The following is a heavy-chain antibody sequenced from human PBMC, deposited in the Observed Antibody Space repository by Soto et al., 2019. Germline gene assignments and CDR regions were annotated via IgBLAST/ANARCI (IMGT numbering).Heavy chain of an antibody. Sequence: QVQLVESGGGLVKPGGSLRLSCAVSGFTFSDYYMTWIRQAPGKGREWVSYISSSTSHTNYADSVKGRFTISRDNAKNSLFLQMNSLRAEDTAVYYCARGRGAAADYFDFWGQGTLVTVSS. CDR3: ARGRGAAADYFDF. CDR1: GFTFSDYY. J-gene: IGHJ4*02. D-gene: IGHD6-13*01. CDR2: ISSSTSHT. V-gene: IGHV3-11*05.